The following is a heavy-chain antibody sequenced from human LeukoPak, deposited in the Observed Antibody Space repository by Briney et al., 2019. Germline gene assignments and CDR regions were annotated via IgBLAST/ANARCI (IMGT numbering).Heavy chain of an antibody. D-gene: IGHD5-24*01. Sequence: GGSLRLSCAASGFTFNSYSMNWVRQAPGKGLEWVSSISSSSSYIYYTDSVKGRFTISRDNAKNSLYLHMNSLRAEDTAVYYCARRSGWPQNQSSADQPNFDYWGQGALVTVSS. V-gene: IGHV3-21*01. CDR3: ARRSGWPQNQSSADQPNFDY. J-gene: IGHJ4*02. CDR1: GFTFNSYS. CDR2: ISSSSSYI.